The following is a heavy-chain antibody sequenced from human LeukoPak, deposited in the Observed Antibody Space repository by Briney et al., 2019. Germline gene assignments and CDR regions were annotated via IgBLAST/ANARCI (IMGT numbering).Heavy chain of an antibody. CDR3: AKHPAVGSYYYFDS. Sequence: GGSLRLSCAASGFTFSTYDMSWVRQAPGKGLEWVAALSGSGSKTYYADSVRGRFTISRDNSRNTLYLQINSLRAEDTAIYYCAKHPAVGSYYYFDSWGQGTLLTVSS. CDR1: GFTFSTYD. D-gene: IGHD3-10*01. V-gene: IGHV3-23*01. CDR2: LSGSGSKT. J-gene: IGHJ4*02.